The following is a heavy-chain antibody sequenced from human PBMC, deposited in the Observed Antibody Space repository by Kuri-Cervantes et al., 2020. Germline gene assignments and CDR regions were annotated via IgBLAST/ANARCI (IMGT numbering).Heavy chain of an antibody. J-gene: IGHJ4*02. D-gene: IGHD5-12*01. CDR2: IWYDGSNI. CDR3: ARDQVPYSGYDSPFDY. CDR1: GFTFSSYG. Sequence: GGSLRLSCAASGFTFSSYGMHWVRQAPGKGLEWVALIWYDGSNIYYADSVKGRFTISRDNFKNTLYLQMNSLRAEDTAVYYCARDQVPYSGYDSPFDYWGQGTLVTVSS. V-gene: IGHV3-33*01.